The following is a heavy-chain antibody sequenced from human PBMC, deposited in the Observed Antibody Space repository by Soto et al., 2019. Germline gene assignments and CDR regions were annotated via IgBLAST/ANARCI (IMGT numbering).Heavy chain of an antibody. CDR2: ISGSGDNT. Sequence: GGSLGLSCAASGFTFSTYAMTWVRQAPGKGLEWVSGISGSGDNTDYADSVKGRFTISRDNSKNTLYLQMNSLRAEDTAVYYCASLNFGLGATGRYYYYYGMDVWGQGTTVTVSS. CDR3: ASLNFGLGATGRYYYYYGMDV. J-gene: IGHJ6*02. CDR1: GFTFSTYA. D-gene: IGHD1-26*01. V-gene: IGHV3-23*01.